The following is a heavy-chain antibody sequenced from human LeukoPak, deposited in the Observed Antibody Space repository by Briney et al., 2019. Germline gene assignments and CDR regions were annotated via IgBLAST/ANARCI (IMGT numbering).Heavy chain of an antibody. D-gene: IGHD3-10*01. CDR2: ISAYNGNT. Sequence: ASVKVSCKAPGYTFTSYGISWVRQAPGQGLEWMGWISAYNGNTNYAQKLQGRVTMTTDTSTSTAYMELRSLRSDDTAVYYCARGRSGSYYSPFDYWGQGTLVTVSS. V-gene: IGHV1-18*01. CDR1: GYTFTSYG. J-gene: IGHJ4*02. CDR3: ARGRSGSYYSPFDY.